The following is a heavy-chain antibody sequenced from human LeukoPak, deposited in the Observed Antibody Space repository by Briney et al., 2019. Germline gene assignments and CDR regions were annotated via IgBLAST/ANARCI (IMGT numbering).Heavy chain of an antibody. CDR3: ARHLGGGAFDI. V-gene: IGHV4-59*08. D-gene: IGHD1-26*01. Sequence: SETLSLTCTVSGGSISSYYWSWIRQPPGKGLEWIGYIYYSGSTNYNPSLKSRVTISVDTSKNQFSLKLSSVTAADTAVYYCARHLGGGAFDIWGQGTMVTVSS. J-gene: IGHJ3*02. CDR1: GGSISSYY. CDR2: IYYSGST.